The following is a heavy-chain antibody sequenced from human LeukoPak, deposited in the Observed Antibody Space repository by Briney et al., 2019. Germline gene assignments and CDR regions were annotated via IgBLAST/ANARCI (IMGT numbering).Heavy chain of an antibody. CDR1: GFTFSSYW. Sequence: GGSLRLSCAASGFTFSSYWMHWVRQAPGKGLVWVSRINPDGSSTNYADSVKGRFTISRDNAKNTLYLQMSSLRADDTAVYYCAGVYCSSTSCPDSYWGQGTLVTVSS. J-gene: IGHJ4*02. CDR2: INPDGSST. V-gene: IGHV3-74*01. CDR3: AGVYCSSTSCPDSY. D-gene: IGHD2-2*01.